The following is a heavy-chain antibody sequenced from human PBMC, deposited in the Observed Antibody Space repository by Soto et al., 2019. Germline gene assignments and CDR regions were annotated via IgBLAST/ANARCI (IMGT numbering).Heavy chain of an antibody. CDR3: ARGYFPGSYIRFYYYGMDV. V-gene: IGHV4-34*01. CDR1: GGSFSGYY. D-gene: IGHD3-10*01. J-gene: IGHJ6*02. CDR2: INHSGST. Sequence: QVQLQQWGAGLLKPSETLSLTCAVYGGSFSGYYWSWIRQPPGKGLEWIGEINHSGSTNYNPSLKSRVTISVDTSKNQFSLKLSSVTAADTAVYYCARGYFPGSYIRFYYYGMDVWGQGTTVTVSS.